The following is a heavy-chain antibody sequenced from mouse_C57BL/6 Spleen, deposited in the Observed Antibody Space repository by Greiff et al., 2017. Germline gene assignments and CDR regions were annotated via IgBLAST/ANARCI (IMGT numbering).Heavy chain of an antibody. CDR3: TRRDYGSSYWYFDV. CDR2: IDPETGGT. V-gene: IGHV1-15*01. J-gene: IGHJ1*03. Sequence: QVQLKESGAELVRPGASVTLSCKASGYTFTDYEMHWVKQTPVHGLEWIGAIDPETGGTAYNQKFKGKARLTADKSSSTAYMELRSLTSEDSAVYYCTRRDYGSSYWYFDVWGTGTTVTVSS. D-gene: IGHD1-1*01. CDR1: GYTFTDYE.